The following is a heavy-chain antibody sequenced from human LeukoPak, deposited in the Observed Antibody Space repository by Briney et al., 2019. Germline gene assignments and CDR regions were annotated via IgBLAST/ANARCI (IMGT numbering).Heavy chain of an antibody. J-gene: IGHJ5*02. CDR2: IIPILGIA. CDR1: GGTFSSYA. V-gene: IGHV1-69*04. Sequence: ASAKVSCKASGGTFSSYAISWVRQAPGQGLEWMGRIIPILGIANYAQKFQGRVTITADKSTSTAYMELSSLRSEDTAVYYCAREESSVFNWFDPWGQGTLVTVSS. CDR3: AREESSVFNWFDP. D-gene: IGHD6-25*01.